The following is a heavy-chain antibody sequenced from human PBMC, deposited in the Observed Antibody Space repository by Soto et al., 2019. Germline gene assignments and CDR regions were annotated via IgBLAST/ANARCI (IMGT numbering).Heavy chain of an antibody. D-gene: IGHD3-22*01. Sequence: GGSLRLSCSASGFTFRMHSRHWVRQTPGKALEYVSAISRDGRSTFYADSVKGRFTISRDNSKNTLYLRMNSLRSDDTAVYYYVKEANPFINTLVVLIFDYWGQGTQVTVSS. CDR3: VKEANPFINTLVVLIFDY. J-gene: IGHJ4*02. CDR1: GFTFRMHS. V-gene: IGHV3-64D*08. CDR2: ISRDGRST.